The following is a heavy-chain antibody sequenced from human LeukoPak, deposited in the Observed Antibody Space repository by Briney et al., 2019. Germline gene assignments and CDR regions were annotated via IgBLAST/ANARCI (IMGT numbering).Heavy chain of an antibody. CDR2: IKQDGSEK. V-gene: IGHV3-7*01. CDR1: GFTFSSYW. D-gene: IGHD6-13*01. Sequence: PGGSLRLSCAASGFTFSSYWMSWVRQAPGKGLEWVANIKQDGSEKYYVDSVKGRFTISRDDAKNSLYLQMNSLRAEDTAVYYCARVPALAAAGMDVWGQGTTVTVSS. J-gene: IGHJ6*02. CDR3: ARVPALAAAGMDV.